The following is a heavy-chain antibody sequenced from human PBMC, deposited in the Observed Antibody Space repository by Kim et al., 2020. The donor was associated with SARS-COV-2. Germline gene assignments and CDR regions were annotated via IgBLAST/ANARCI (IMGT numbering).Heavy chain of an antibody. CDR3: AKDQSSDPKNHYYYYGMDV. Sequence: GGSLRLSCAASGFTFDDYAMHWVRQAPGKGLEWVSLISGYGGSTYYADSVKGRFTISRDNSKNSLYLQMNSLRTEDTALYYCAKDQSSDPKNHYYYYGMDVWGQGTTVTVSS. CDR2: ISGYGGST. CDR1: GFTFDDYA. V-gene: IGHV3-43*02. J-gene: IGHJ6*02.